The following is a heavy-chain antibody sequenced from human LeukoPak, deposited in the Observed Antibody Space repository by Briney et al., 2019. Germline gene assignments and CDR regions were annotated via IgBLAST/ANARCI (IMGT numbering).Heavy chain of an antibody. V-gene: IGHV3-21*01. D-gene: IGHD1-20*01. CDR3: ARERSNWNDEHFDY. CDR2: ISSSSSYI. J-gene: IGHJ4*02. CDR1: GFTFSSYS. Sequence: GGSLRLSCAASGFTFSSYSMNWVRQAPGKGLEWVSSISSSSSYISYADSVKGRFTISRDNAKNSLYLQMNSLRAEDTAVYYCARERSNWNDEHFDYWGQGTLVTVSS.